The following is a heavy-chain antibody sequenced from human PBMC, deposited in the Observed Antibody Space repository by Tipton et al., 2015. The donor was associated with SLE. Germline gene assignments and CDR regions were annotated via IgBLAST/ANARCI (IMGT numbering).Heavy chain of an antibody. V-gene: IGHV3-48*04. Sequence: GSLRLSCAASGFTFSSYGMHWVRQAPGKGLEWVSYISSSGNIIYYADSVKGRFTISRDNAKNSLYLRMNSLRAEDTAVYYCAREPGIAVAGSGFDSWGQGTLVTVSS. CDR2: ISSSGNII. D-gene: IGHD6-19*01. CDR3: AREPGIAVAGSGFDS. J-gene: IGHJ4*02. CDR1: GFTFSSYG.